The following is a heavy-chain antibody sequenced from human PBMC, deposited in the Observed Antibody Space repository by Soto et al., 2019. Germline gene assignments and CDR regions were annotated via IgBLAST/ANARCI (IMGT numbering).Heavy chain of an antibody. J-gene: IGHJ4*02. Sequence: ASVKVSCKASGYTFTSYGISWVRQAPGQGLEWKGRISANNSNTNYAQKIQGRVTITTDTSTSTAYMELSSLRSVVTAVYYCARALRDGYNYDLAYWGQGTLVTVSS. CDR3: ARALRDGYNYDLAY. CDR2: ISANNSNT. D-gene: IGHD5-12*01. V-gene: IGHV1-18*01. CDR1: GYTFTSYG.